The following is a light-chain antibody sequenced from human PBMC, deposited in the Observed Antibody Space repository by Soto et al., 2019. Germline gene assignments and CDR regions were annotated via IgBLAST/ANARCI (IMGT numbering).Light chain of an antibody. J-gene: IGKJ1*01. Sequence: EIVLTQSPDTRSLFPWERATLSCRASQSVSSTYLAWYQQKLGQAPRLLIFGASSRATGIPDRFSGSGSGTDFTLTNSRLEPEDFAVYYCQRYGSSRWTFGQSTKVQI. CDR3: QRYGSSRWT. CDR1: QSVSSTY. CDR2: GAS. V-gene: IGKV3-20*01.